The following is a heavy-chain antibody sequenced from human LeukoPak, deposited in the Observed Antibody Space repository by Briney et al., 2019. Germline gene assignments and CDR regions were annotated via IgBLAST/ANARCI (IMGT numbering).Heavy chain of an antibody. V-gene: IGHV4-4*07. J-gene: IGHJ3*02. CDR1: GGSISSYY. D-gene: IGHD5-12*01. Sequence: PSETQSLTCTVSGGSISSYYWSWIRQPAGKGLEWIGRIYAGAESNYNPSLKSRVTMSVDTSNNQFSLGLTSVTAADTAVYYCARGPGAITKEAFDIWGQGTMVTVSS. CDR2: IYAGAES. CDR3: ARGPGAITKEAFDI.